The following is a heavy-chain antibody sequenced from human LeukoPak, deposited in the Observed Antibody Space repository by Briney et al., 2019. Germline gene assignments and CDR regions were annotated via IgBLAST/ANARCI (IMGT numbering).Heavy chain of an antibody. V-gene: IGHV4-4*07. J-gene: IGHJ4*02. D-gene: IGHD5-24*01. CDR2: IYTSGST. Sequence: TSETLSLTCTVSGGSISSYYWSWIRQPAGKGLEWIGRIYTSGSTNYNPSLKSRVTMSVDTSKNQFSLKLSPVTAADTAVYYCASTTRRDGYNPLGDYWGQGTLVTVSS. CDR1: GGSISSYY. CDR3: ASTTRRDGYNPLGDY.